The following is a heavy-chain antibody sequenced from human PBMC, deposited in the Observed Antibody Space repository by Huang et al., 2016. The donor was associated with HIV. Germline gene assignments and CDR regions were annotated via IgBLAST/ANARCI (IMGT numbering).Heavy chain of an antibody. V-gene: IGHV1-18*01. CDR1: GYIFTKYG. J-gene: IGHJ5*01. D-gene: IGHD1-1*01. CDR2: ISAYNGNT. CDR3: ARDHWYPLQNWFDL. Sequence: QVELVQSGAEVKRPGASVRVSCKAAGYIFTKYGINWVRQAPGQGLEGMGWISAYNGNTNYAEKLHGRVTLTRDTSATTAYMELRDVTSADTAVYYCARDHWYPLQNWFDLWGQGTLVTVSS.